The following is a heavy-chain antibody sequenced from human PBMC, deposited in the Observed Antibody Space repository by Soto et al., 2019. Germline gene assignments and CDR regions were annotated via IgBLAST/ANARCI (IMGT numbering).Heavy chain of an antibody. Sequence: ASVKVSCKASGYTFTGYYMHWVRQAPGQGLEWMGWINPNSGGTNYAQKFQGRVTMTRDTSISTAYMELSRLRSDDTAVYYCARDDPSVLRSGSTPDYWGQATLVTVSS. CDR1: GYTFTGYY. V-gene: IGHV1-2*02. J-gene: IGHJ4*02. CDR3: ARDDPSVLRSGSTPDY. CDR2: INPNSGGT. D-gene: IGHD2-2*01.